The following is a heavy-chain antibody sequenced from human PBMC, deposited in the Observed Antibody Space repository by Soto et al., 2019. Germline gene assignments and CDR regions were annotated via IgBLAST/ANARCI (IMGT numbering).Heavy chain of an antibody. J-gene: IGHJ6*02. CDR1: GYTFTGYY. Sequence: ASVKVSCKASGYTFTGYYMHWVRQAPGQGLEWMGWINPNSGGTNYAQKFQGRVTMTRDTSISTAYMELSRLRSDDTAVYYCARESVAGLYYYYYGMDVWGQGTTVTV. D-gene: IGHD6-19*01. CDR3: ARESVAGLYYYYYGMDV. V-gene: IGHV1-2*02. CDR2: INPNSGGT.